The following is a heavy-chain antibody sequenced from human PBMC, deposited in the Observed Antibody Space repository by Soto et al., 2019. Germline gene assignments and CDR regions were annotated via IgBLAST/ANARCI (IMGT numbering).Heavy chain of an antibody. V-gene: IGHV3-30-3*01. CDR2: ISYDGSNK. CDR3: ARTCGGYSYGNPFDY. Sequence: PGGSLRLSCAASGFTSSSYAMHWVRQAPGKGLEWVAVISYDGSNKYYADSVKGRFTISRDNSKNTLYLQMNSLRAEDTAVYYCARTCGGYSYGNPFDYWGQGTLVTVSS. CDR1: GFTSSSYA. D-gene: IGHD5-18*01. J-gene: IGHJ4*02.